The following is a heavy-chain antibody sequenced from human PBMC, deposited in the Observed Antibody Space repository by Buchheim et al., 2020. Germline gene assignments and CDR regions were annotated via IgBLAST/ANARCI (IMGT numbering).Heavy chain of an antibody. CDR2: ISVGGGNT. J-gene: IGHJ4*02. CDR1: GFTFTYYG. Sequence: EVQVLESGGGLAQPGGSLTLSCTASGFTFTYYGMSWVRQAPGKGLEWVSISVGGGNTYYADSVKGRFTVSRDNSKNKLYLEMNSLRDDDTAVYYCAKAVGSESGRDFFDSWGQG. CDR3: AKAVGSESGRDFFDS. V-gene: IGHV3-23*01. D-gene: IGHD3-10*01.